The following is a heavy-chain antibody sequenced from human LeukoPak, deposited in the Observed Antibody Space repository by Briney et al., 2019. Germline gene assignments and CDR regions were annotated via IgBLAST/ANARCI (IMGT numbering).Heavy chain of an antibody. CDR1: GFTFSDYY. J-gene: IGHJ4*02. Sequence: GGSLRLSCAASGFTFSDYYMSWIRQAPGKGLECVSYISSSGSTIYYADSVKGRFTISRDNAKNSLYLQMNSLRAEDTAVYYCARSPRQWLVRTIHYYFDHWGQGTLVTVSS. CDR2: ISSSGSTI. CDR3: ARSPRQWLVRTIHYYFDH. D-gene: IGHD6-19*01. V-gene: IGHV3-11*01.